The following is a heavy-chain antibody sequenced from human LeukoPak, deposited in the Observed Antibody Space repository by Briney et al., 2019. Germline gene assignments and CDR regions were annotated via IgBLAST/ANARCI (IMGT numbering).Heavy chain of an antibody. J-gene: IGHJ3*02. CDR1: GFTFSSYW. D-gene: IGHD3-3*01. Sequence: LSGGSLRLSCAASGFTFSSYWMSWVRQAPGKGLEWVANIKQDGSEKYYVDSVKGRSTISRDNDKNSLYLQMNSLRAEDTAVYYCAIDSPQVTIFGTRGAFDIWGQGTMVTVSS. V-gene: IGHV3-7*01. CDR3: AIDSPQVTIFGTRGAFDI. CDR2: IKQDGSEK.